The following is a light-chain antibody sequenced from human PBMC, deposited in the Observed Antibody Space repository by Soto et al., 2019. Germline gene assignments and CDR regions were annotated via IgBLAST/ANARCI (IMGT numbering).Light chain of an antibody. V-gene: IGLV2-14*03. Sequence: QSALTQPASVSGSPGQSITISCTGTSSDIGGSNFVSWYQQHPGRAPKLMIYDVSNRPSGISDRFSGSKSGNTASFTISGLQAEDEADYYCSSYTYTSTLQFGGGTKLTV. CDR3: SSYTYTSTLQ. J-gene: IGLJ2*01. CDR2: DVS. CDR1: SSDIGGSNF.